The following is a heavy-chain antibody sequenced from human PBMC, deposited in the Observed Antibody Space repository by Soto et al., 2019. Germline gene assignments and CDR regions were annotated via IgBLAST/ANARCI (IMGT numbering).Heavy chain of an antibody. Sequence: QVQLQESGPGLVKPSQTLSLTCTVSGGSISSGDYYWSWIRQPPGKGLEWIGYIYYSGSTYYNPSLKSRVTISVDTSKNQFSLKLSSVTAADTAVYYCARVTYYYGSGSQPGFDYWGQGTLVTVSS. CDR1: GGSISSGDYY. CDR2: IYYSGST. J-gene: IGHJ4*02. D-gene: IGHD3-10*01. CDR3: ARVTYYYGSGSQPGFDY. V-gene: IGHV4-30-4*01.